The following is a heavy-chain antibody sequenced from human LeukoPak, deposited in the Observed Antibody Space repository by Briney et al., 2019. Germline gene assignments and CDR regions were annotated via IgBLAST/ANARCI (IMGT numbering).Heavy chain of an antibody. CDR1: GFNFNIYG. V-gene: IGHV3-21*01. J-gene: IGHJ4*02. Sequence: AGGSLRLSCAASGFNFNIYGMNWVRQAPGKGLEWVSSISSESTNIYYTDSVKGRFTIARDNAKNSLYLQMNNLIPEDTAVYYCSRDGSGSGDVWGQGTLVTVSS. CDR3: SRDGSGSGDV. CDR2: ISSESTNI. D-gene: IGHD2-21*02.